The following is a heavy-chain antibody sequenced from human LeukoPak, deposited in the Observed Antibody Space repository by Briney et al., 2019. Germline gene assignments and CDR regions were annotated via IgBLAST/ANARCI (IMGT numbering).Heavy chain of an antibody. CDR3: ARQYSYDTSPIDY. D-gene: IGHD3-22*01. J-gene: IGHJ4*02. CDR2: VASDEKTI. CDR1: GFTFTGHS. V-gene: IGHV3-30*04. Sequence: GGSLRLSCVASGFTFTGHSMHWVRQAPGKGLEWVAVVASDEKTIFYADSLKGRFTISRDNFKNTLYLQMNSLRAEDTAMYYCARQYSYDTSPIDYWGQGTLVTVSS.